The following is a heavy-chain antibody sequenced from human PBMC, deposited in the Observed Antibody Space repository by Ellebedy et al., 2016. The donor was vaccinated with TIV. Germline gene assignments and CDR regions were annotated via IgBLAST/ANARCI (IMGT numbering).Heavy chain of an antibody. CDR3: AREAAAATSGVDV. CDR2: ISYSGSKN. D-gene: IGHD6-13*01. V-gene: IGHV3-30*01. J-gene: IGHJ6*02. Sequence: GESLKISCVASGFTFTSYAMHWVRQAPGEGLEWVALISYSGSKNYYADSVKGRFTISSDNSKNTLSLEMNSLRGEDMAVYYCAREAAAATSGVDVWGQGTTVTVSS. CDR1: GFTFTSYA.